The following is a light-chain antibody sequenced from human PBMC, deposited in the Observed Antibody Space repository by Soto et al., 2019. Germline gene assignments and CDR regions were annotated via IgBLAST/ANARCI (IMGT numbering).Light chain of an antibody. CDR3: QQYSGTPFT. CDR1: QSVLYSSNNKNY. V-gene: IGKV4-1*01. J-gene: IGKJ2*01. Sequence: DIVMTQSPDSLAVSLGERATINCKSSQSVLYSSNNKNYLAWYQQKPGQPPKLLIYWASTRGSGVPDRFSGSGSGTDFTLTVSSLQAEDVAVYYCQQYSGTPFTFGQGTKLESK. CDR2: WAS.